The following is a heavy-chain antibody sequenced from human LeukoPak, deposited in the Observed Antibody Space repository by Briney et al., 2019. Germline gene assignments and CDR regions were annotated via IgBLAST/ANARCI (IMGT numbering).Heavy chain of an antibody. CDR2: IYYSGST. J-gene: IGHJ3*02. V-gene: IGHV4-59*01. CDR1: GGSISSYY. D-gene: IGHD6-13*01. CDR3: ARSIAAAEAFDI. Sequence: SETLSLTCTVSGGSISSYYWSWIRQPPGKGLEWIGYIYYSGSTNYNPSLKSRVTISVDTSKNQFSLKLSSVTAADTAVYYCARSIAAAEAFDIWGQGTMVTVSS.